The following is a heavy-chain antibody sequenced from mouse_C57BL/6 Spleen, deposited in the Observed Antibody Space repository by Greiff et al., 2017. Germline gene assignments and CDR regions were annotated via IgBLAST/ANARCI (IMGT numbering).Heavy chain of an antibody. CDR3: SKHDYFDY. Sequence: EVQLVESGGDLVKPGGSLKLSCAASGFTFSSYGMSWVRQTPDKRLEWVATISSGGSYTYYPDSVKGRFTISRDNAKNTLYLQMSSLKSEETAMYYCSKHDYFDYWGQGTTLTVSS. V-gene: IGHV5-6*01. CDR2: ISSGGSYT. CDR1: GFTFSSYG. J-gene: IGHJ2*01.